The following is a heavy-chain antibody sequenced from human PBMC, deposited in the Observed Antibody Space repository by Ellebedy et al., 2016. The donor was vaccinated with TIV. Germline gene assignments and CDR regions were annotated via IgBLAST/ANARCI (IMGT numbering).Heavy chain of an antibody. V-gene: IGHV3-30*01. CDR1: GFTFRSYA. CDR3: ARSEECSSGNCYSYYHGMDF. D-gene: IGHD2-15*01. CDR2: ISYDGTTK. J-gene: IGHJ6*02. Sequence: PGGSLRLSCAASGFTFRSYAMHWVRQAPGRGLEWGALISYDGTTKHHADSVRGRCTISRDNSKNTLELQMNSLRAEDMAVYYCARSEECSSGNCYSYYHGMDFWGQGTTVIVSS.